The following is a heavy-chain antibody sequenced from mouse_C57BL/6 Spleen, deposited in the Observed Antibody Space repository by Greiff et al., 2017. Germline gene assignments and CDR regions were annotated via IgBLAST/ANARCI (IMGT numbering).Heavy chain of an antibody. CDR3: ARDPHYFDD. CDR1: GYSITSGYY. Sequence: EVKLQESGPGLVKPSQSLSLTCSVTGYSITSGYYWNWIRQFPGNKLEWMGYISYDGSNNYNPSLKNRISITRDTSKNQFFLKLNSVTTEDTATYYCARDPHYFDDWGQGATLTVAS. CDR2: ISYDGSN. V-gene: IGHV3-6*01. J-gene: IGHJ2*01.